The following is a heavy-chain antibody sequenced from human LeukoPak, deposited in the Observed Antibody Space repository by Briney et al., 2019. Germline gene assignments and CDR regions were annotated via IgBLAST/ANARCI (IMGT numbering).Heavy chain of an antibody. V-gene: IGHV1-8*03. J-gene: IGHJ4*02. CDR1: GYTFTSYG. CDR2: MNPNSGNT. CDR3: ARGSDVLRYFDWLYYFDY. Sequence: ASVKVSCKASGYTFTSYGISWVRQAPGQGLEWMGWMNPNSGNTGYAQKFQGRVTITRNTSISTAYMELSSLRSEDTAVYYCARGSDVLRYFDWLYYFDYWGQGTLVTVSS. D-gene: IGHD3-9*01.